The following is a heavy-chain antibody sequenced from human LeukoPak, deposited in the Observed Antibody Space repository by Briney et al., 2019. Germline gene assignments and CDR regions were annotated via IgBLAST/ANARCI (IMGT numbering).Heavy chain of an antibody. V-gene: IGHV3-21*01. D-gene: IGHD2-2*03. CDR3: ARLDILVVPAANFDY. Sequence: GGSLRLSCAASGFTFSSYSMNWVRQAPGKGLEWVSSISSSSSYIYYADSVKGRFTISRDNAKNSLYLQMNSLRAEDTAVYYCARLDILVVPAANFDYWGQGTLVTVSS. CDR1: GFTFSSYS. J-gene: IGHJ4*02. CDR2: ISSSSSYI.